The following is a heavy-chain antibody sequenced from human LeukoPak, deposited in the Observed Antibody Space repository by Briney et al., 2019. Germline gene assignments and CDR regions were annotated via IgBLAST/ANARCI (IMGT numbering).Heavy chain of an antibody. CDR3: ARGGRKSRGVDIVRKKETGYYYYMDV. V-gene: IGHV3-48*03. D-gene: IGHD2-15*01. CDR2: ISGSGYTI. CDR1: GLTFSSYE. Sequence: GGSLRLSCAASGLTFSSYEMNWFRQAPGKGLEWVSYISGSGYTIYYADSVKGRFTISRDNAKNSLYLQMNSLRAEDTAVYYCARGGRKSRGVDIVRKKETGYYYYMDVWGKGTTVTASS. J-gene: IGHJ6*03.